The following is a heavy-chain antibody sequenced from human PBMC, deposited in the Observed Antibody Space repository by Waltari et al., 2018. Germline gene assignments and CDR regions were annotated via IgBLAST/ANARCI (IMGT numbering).Heavy chain of an antibody. Sequence: QVQLQESGPGLVKPSQTLSLTCTVSGGSISSGSYYWSWIRQPAGTGREWIGRIYTSGSTNYNPSLKSRVTISVDTSKNQFSLKLSSVTAADTAVYYCARAGGRFGELLRLYYYGMDVWGQGTTVTVSS. J-gene: IGHJ6*02. D-gene: IGHD3-10*01. CDR3: ARAGGRFGELLRLYYYGMDV. V-gene: IGHV4-61*02. CDR2: IYTSGST. CDR1: GGSISSGSYY.